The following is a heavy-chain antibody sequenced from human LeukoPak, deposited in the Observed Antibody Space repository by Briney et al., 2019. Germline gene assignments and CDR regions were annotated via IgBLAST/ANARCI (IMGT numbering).Heavy chain of an antibody. D-gene: IGHD3-10*01. Sequence: SETLSLTCTVSGGSISSGGYYWSWIRQHPGKGLEWIGYIYYSGSTYYNPSLKSRVTISVDTSKNQFSLKLSSVTAADTAVYYCARYSMVRGEYRYYFDYWGQGTLVTVSS. J-gene: IGHJ4*02. CDR1: GGSISSGGYY. V-gene: IGHV4-31*03. CDR3: ARYSMVRGEYRYYFDY. CDR2: IYYSGST.